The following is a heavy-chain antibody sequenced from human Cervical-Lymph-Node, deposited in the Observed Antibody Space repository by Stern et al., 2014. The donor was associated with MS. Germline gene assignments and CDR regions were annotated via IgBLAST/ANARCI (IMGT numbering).Heavy chain of an antibody. J-gene: IGHJ4*02. V-gene: IGHV4-61*02. CDR3: ASPFYCTATTCSDY. CDR2: FYTTGNT. Sequence: QVQLQESGPGLVKPSQTLSLTCTVSGGSITSGSSHWSWIRQPAGKGLEWIGLFYTTGNTNYTPSLKNRVTMSVDTSKTLFSLPLSSVTAADTAVYFCASPFYCTATTCSDYWGQGTLVTVSS. CDR1: GGSITSGSSH. D-gene: IGHD1-1*01.